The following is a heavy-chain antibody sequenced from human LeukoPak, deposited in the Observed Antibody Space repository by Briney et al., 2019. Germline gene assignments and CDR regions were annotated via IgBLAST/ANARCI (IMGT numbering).Heavy chain of an antibody. CDR1: GGSVSSGSYC. CDR3: ARVASGYDVFDI. D-gene: IGHD3-3*01. Sequence: SETLSLTCTVSGGSVSSGSYCWSWIRQPPGKGLEWIGYIYYCGSTNYNPSLKSRVTISVDTSKNQFSLKLSSVTAADTAVFYCARVASGYDVFDIWGQGTMVTVSS. J-gene: IGHJ3*02. CDR2: IYYCGST. V-gene: IGHV4-61*01.